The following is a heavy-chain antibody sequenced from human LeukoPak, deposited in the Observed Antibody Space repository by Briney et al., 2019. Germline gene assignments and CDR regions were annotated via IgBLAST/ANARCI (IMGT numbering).Heavy chain of an antibody. D-gene: IGHD3-10*01. CDR3: ARGLTMVRGVTRYFDY. J-gene: IGHJ4*02. V-gene: IGHV4-34*01. CDR1: GGSFSGYY. CDR2: INHSGSA. Sequence: SETLSLTCAVSGGSFSGYYWTWIRQPPGKGLEWIGEINHSGSANYNPSLKSRVTISVDTSKNQFSLKLSSVTAADTAVYYCARGLTMVRGVTRYFDYWGQGTLVTVSS.